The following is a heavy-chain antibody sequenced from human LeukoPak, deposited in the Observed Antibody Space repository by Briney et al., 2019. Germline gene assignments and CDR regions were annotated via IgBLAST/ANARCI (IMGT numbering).Heavy chain of an antibody. CDR1: GGSIRSYY. Sequence: SETLSLTCTVSGGSIRSYYWSWIRQPPGKGLEWIGYIFYSGGANYNPSLKSRVTISVDTSKNQFSLKLTSATAADTAVYYCARVYYSNSYDYWYFDLWGRGTLVTVSS. D-gene: IGHD6-13*01. J-gene: IGHJ2*01. V-gene: IGHV4-59*01. CDR3: ARVYYSNSYDYWYFDL. CDR2: IFYSGGA.